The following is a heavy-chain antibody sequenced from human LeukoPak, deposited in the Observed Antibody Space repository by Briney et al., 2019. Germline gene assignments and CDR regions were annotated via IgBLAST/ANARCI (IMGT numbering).Heavy chain of an antibody. V-gene: IGHV1-2*02. Sequence: ASVKVSCKASGYTFTGYYMHWVRQAPGQGLEWMGWINPNSGGTNYAQKFQGRVTMTRDTSISTAYMELSRLRSDDTAVYYCARVPVYSSGWYYFDYCGQGTLVTVSS. CDR2: INPNSGGT. D-gene: IGHD6-19*01. CDR3: ARVPVYSSGWYYFDY. J-gene: IGHJ4*02. CDR1: GYTFTGYY.